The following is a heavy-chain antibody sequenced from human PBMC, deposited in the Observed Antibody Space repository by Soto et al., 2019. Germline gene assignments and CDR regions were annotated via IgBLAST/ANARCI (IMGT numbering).Heavy chain of an antibody. J-gene: IGHJ6*02. CDR3: ERVTAAAPYYYGMDV. V-gene: IGHV4-59*01. Sequence: ETLSLTCPVSGASISSYYWSWIRQPPGKGLEWIGYIYYSGSTNYNPSLKSRATISVDTSKNQFSLKLSSVTAADTAVYYCERVTAAAPYYYGMDVWGQGTKVTVYS. CDR2: IYYSGST. D-gene: IGHD6-13*01. CDR1: GASISSYY.